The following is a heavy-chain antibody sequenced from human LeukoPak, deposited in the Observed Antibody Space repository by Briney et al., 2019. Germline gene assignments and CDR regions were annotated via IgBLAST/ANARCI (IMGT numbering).Heavy chain of an antibody. D-gene: IGHD5-18*01. CDR2: IYGGGNI. CDR3: VRDHNYAFDY. Sequence: GGSLRLSCAASGFTVSSNYMNWVRQAPGKGLEWVSVIYGGGNIYYADSVKGRFTISRGNAKNSLYLQMNSLRAEDTAVYFCVRDHNYAFDYWGQGTLVTVSS. V-gene: IGHV3-53*01. J-gene: IGHJ4*02. CDR1: GFTVSSNY.